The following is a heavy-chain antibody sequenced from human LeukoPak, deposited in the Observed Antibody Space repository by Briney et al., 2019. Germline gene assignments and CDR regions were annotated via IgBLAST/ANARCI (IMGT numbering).Heavy chain of an antibody. J-gene: IGHJ4*02. V-gene: IGHV3-48*02. D-gene: IGHD2-21*02. Sequence: PGGSLRLSCAASGFTFSSHTMNWVRQAPGKGVEWVSYISSSSSRMYYADSVKGRFTISRDNAKDSLYLQMNSLRDEDTAVYYCARGLAYCGGDCCRALDYWGQGTLVTVSS. CDR2: ISSSSSRM. CDR1: GFTFSSHT. CDR3: ARGLAYCGGDCCRALDY.